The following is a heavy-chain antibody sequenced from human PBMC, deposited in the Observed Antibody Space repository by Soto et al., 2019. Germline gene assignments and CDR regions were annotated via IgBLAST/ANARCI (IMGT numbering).Heavy chain of an antibody. V-gene: IGHV1-18*01. Sequence: ASVKVSCKASGYTFTSYGISWVRQAPGQGLEWMGWISAYNGNTNYAQKLQGRVTMTTDTSTSTAYMELRSLRSDDTAVYYCARDPPLYLWFGEVYYYYMDVWGKGTTVTVSS. CDR2: ISAYNGNT. CDR3: ARDPPLYLWFGEVYYYYMDV. J-gene: IGHJ6*03. CDR1: GYTFTSYG. D-gene: IGHD3-10*01.